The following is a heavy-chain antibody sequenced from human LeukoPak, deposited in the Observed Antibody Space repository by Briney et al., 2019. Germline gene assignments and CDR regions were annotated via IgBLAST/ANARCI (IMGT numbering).Heavy chain of an antibody. CDR1: GGTFSSYT. CDR2: IIPILGIA. Sequence: ASVKVSCKASGGTFSSYTISWVRQAPGQGLEWMGRIIPILGIANYAQKFQGRGTITADKSTSTAYMELSSLRSEDTAVYYCARGVKNGLKVAYYFDYWGQGTLVTVSS. D-gene: IGHD2-8*01. V-gene: IGHV1-69*02. CDR3: ARGVKNGLKVAYYFDY. J-gene: IGHJ4*02.